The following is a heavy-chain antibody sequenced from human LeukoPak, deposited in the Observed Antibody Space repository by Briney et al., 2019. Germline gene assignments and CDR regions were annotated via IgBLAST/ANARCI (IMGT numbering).Heavy chain of an antibody. CDR2: ISSSGSTI. V-gene: IGHV3-48*03. CDR3: APQRGFRLLDRYFDF. J-gene: IGHJ4*02. Sequence: PGGSLRLSCAASGFTFSSYEMNWVRQAPGKGLEWVSYISSSGSTIYYADSVKGRFTISRDNAKNSLYLQMNSLRAEDTAVYYCAPQRGFRLLDRYFDFWGQGALVTVSS. D-gene: IGHD5-18*01. CDR1: GFTFSSYE.